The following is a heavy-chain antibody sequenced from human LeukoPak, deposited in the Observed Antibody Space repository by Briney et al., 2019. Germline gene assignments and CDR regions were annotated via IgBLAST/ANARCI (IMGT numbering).Heavy chain of an antibody. CDR3: ARGFGLLWFGEFLNWFDP. CDR1: GYTFTSYG. CDR2: ISAYNGNT. D-gene: IGHD3-10*01. V-gene: IGHV1-18*01. Sequence: ASVKLSCKASGYTFTSYGISWVRQAPGQGLEWMGWISAYNGNTNYAQKLQGRVTMTTDTSTSTAYMELRSLRSDDTAVYYCARGFGLLWFGEFLNWFDPWGQGTLVTVSS. J-gene: IGHJ5*02.